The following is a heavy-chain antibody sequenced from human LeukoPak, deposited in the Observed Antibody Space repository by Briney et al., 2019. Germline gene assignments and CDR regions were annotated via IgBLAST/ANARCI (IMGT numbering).Heavy chain of an antibody. CDR3: AGCLFEVVTELDY. D-gene: IGHD2-21*02. CDR1: GYTFTGYY. J-gene: IGHJ4*02. CDR2: INPNSGDT. Sequence: ASVKVSCKASGYTFTGYYMHWVRQAPGQGLEWMGRINPNSGDTNYAQKFQGRVTMTRDTSISTAYMELSRLRSDDTAVYYCAGCLFEVVTELDYWGQGTLVTVSS. V-gene: IGHV1-2*06.